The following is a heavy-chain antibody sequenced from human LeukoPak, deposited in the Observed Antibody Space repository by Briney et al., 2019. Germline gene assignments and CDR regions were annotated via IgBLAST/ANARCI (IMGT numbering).Heavy chain of an antibody. J-gene: IGHJ4*02. CDR3: AKLQWLVLSDFDY. CDR1: GFTFSNYS. V-gene: IGHV3-21*01. Sequence: GGSLRLSCAASGFTFSNYSMNWVRQAPGKGLEWVSSISSSSSYIYYADSVKGRFTISRDNSKNTLYLQMNSLRAEDTAVYYCAKLQWLVLSDFDYWGQGTLVTVSS. CDR2: ISSSSSYI. D-gene: IGHD6-19*01.